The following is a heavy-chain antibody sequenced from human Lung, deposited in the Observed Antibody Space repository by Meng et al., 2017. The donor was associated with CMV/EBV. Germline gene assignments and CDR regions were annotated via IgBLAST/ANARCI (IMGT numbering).Heavy chain of an antibody. Sequence: GGSXRLXCAASGFXFSSYGMHWVRQAPGKGLEWVAFIRYDGSNKYYADSVKGRFTISRDNSKNTLYLQMNSLRAEDTAVYYCAKKYYDFGSGYYGDYYYYGMDVWXQGTTVTVSS. CDR1: GFXFSSYG. CDR3: AKKYYDFGSGYYGDYYYYGMDV. V-gene: IGHV3-30*02. D-gene: IGHD3-3*01. J-gene: IGHJ6*02. CDR2: IRYDGSNK.